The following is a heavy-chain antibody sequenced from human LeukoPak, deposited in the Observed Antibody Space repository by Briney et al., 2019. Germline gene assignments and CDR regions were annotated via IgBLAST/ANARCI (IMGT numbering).Heavy chain of an antibody. V-gene: IGHV3-23*01. CDR1: GFTFSSYA. Sequence: GGSLRLSCAASGFTFSSYAMSWVRQAPGKGLEWVSAISGSGGSTYYADSVKGRFTISRDNSKNTLYLQMNSLRAEDTAVYYCARGGGSGSYLPPSYYYYGMDVWGQGTTVTVSS. CDR3: ARGGGSGSYLPPSYYYYGMDV. D-gene: IGHD3-10*01. J-gene: IGHJ6*02. CDR2: ISGSGGST.